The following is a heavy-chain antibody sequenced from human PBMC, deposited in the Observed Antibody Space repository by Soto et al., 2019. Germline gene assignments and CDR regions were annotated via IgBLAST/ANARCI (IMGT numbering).Heavy chain of an antibody. CDR2: ISYDGSNK. J-gene: IGHJ6*02. V-gene: IGHV3-30-3*01. CDR1: GFTFSSYA. Sequence: QVQLVESGGGVVQPGRSLRLSCAASGFTFSSYAMHWVRQAPGKGLEWVAVISYDGSNKYYADSVKGRFTISRDNSKNPLYLQMNSLRAEDTAVYYCARDHLVGAYDSSGDRTYYYYYYGMAVWGQGPTVTVSS. CDR3: ARDHLVGAYDSSGDRTYYYYYYGMAV. D-gene: IGHD3-22*01.